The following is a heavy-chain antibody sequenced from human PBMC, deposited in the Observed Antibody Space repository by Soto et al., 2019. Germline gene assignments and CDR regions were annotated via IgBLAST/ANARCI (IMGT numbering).Heavy chain of an antibody. CDR2: ISAYNGNT. V-gene: IGHV1-18*01. D-gene: IGHD1-1*01. J-gene: IGHJ4*02. Sequence: VASVKVSCKPSGYTFTSYGISWVRQAPGQGLEWLGWISAYNGNTNYAQNLQGRVTMTTDTSTSTAYMELRSLRSDDTAVYYCARVSPGTYNFDYWGQGTLVTVPS. CDR1: GYTFTSYG. CDR3: ARVSPGTYNFDY.